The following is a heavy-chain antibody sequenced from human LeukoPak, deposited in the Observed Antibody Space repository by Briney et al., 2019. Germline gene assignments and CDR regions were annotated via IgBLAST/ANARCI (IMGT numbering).Heavy chain of an antibody. Sequence: SETLSLTCTVSGGSISSSSYFWGWIRQPPGKGLEWIGSIYYSGSTYHNPSLKSRVTISVDMSKNQFSMKLSSVTAADTAVYYCASALWFGELELDPWGQGTLVTVSS. CDR2: IYYSGST. CDR1: GGSISSSSYF. V-gene: IGHV4-39*01. D-gene: IGHD3-10*01. J-gene: IGHJ5*02. CDR3: ASALWFGELELDP.